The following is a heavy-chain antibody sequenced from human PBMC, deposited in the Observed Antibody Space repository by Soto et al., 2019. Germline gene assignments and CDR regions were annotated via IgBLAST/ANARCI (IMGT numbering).Heavy chain of an antibody. CDR2: ISAYNGNT. CDR3: AREGALVVADTRAGFDP. CDR1: GYTFTSYG. Sequence: ASVKVSCKASGYTFTSYGISWVRQAPGQGLEWMGWISAYNGNTNYAQKLQGRVTMTTDTSTSTAYMELRSLRSDDTAVYYCAREGALVVADTRAGFDPWGQGTLVTVSS. V-gene: IGHV1-18*01. D-gene: IGHD6-19*01. J-gene: IGHJ5*02.